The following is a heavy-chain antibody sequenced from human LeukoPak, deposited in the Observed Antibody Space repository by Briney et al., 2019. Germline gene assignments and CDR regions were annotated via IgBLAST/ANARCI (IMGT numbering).Heavy chain of an antibody. Sequence: GGSLRLSCAASGFAFSGYAMHWVRQAPGKWLEWVAIIWYDESNKYYADSVRGRFTISRDNSKNTLYLQMNSLRAEDTAMYYCARDYRTHLFDYWGQGTLVTVSS. D-gene: IGHD4-11*01. CDR3: ARDYRTHLFDY. CDR1: GFAFSGYA. J-gene: IGHJ4*02. V-gene: IGHV3-33*01. CDR2: IWYDESNK.